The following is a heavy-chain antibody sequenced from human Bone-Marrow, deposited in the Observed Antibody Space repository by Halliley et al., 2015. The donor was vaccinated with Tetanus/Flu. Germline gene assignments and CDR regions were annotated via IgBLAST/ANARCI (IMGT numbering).Heavy chain of an antibody. V-gene: IGHV3-72*01. J-gene: IGHJ4*02. CDR3: ARDSKVHYDDY. CDR2: VRNKASSYST. Sequence: LEWVARVRNKASSYSTEYAASVKGRFTISRDDSKNSLYLQMNSLKTEDTAVYYCARDSKVHYDDYWGQGTLVTVSS. D-gene: IGHD4-17*01.